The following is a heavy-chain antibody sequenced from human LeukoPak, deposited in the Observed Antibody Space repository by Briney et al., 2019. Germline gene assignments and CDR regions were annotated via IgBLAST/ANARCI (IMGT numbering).Heavy chain of an antibody. Sequence: ASVKVSCKASGYTFTGYYMHWVRQAPGQGLEWMGWINPNSGGTNYAQKFQGRVTMTRDTSISTAYMELSRLRSDDTAVYYCARSNQKYYHDSSGYSGAFDIWGQGTMVTVSS. V-gene: IGHV1-2*02. J-gene: IGHJ3*02. CDR1: GYTFTGYY. CDR3: ARSNQKYYHDSSGYSGAFDI. CDR2: INPNSGGT. D-gene: IGHD3-22*01.